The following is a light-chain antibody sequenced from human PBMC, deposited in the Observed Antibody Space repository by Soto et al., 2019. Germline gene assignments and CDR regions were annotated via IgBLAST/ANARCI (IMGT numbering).Light chain of an antibody. J-gene: IGKJ4*01. CDR3: QRRSNWLT. V-gene: IGKV3-11*01. CDR1: QSVSSY. Sequence: EIVLTQSPATLSLSPGERATLSCRASQSVSSYLAWYQQKPGQAPRLLIYDASNRATGIPARFSGSGSGTDFTLTISSLEPEAFAVYYCQRRSNWLTFSGGTKVEIK. CDR2: DAS.